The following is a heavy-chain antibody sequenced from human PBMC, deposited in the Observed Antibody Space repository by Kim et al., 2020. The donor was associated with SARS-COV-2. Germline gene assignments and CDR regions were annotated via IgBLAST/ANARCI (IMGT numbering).Heavy chain of an antibody. D-gene: IGHD6-19*01. CDR3: ATRHSSGWYPDY. V-gene: IGHV3-23*01. J-gene: IGHJ4*02. Sequence: YRDSVKGRLPVPRENYKNMLYLKMNSLRAEDTAVYYCATRHSSGWYPDYWGQGTLVTVSS.